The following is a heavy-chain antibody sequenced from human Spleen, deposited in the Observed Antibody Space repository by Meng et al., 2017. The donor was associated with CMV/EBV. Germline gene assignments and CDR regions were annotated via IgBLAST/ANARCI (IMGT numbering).Heavy chain of an antibody. J-gene: IGHJ1*01. Sequence: GESLKISCAASGFTFSSNDMHWVRQTTGKGLEWVSAIGTAGDTYYPGSVKGRFTISRDNSKNTLYLQMNSLRAEDTAVYYCAKVWLGRPEYFQHWGQGTLVTVSS. CDR1: GFTFSSND. CDR2: IGTAGDT. V-gene: IGHV3-13*01. D-gene: IGHD3-10*01. CDR3: AKVWLGRPEYFQH.